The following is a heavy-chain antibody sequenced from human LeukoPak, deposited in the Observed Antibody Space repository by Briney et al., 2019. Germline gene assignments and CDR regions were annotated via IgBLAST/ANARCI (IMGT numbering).Heavy chain of an antibody. D-gene: IGHD3-3*01. V-gene: IGHV4-4*07. CDR2: IYTSGST. CDR1: GGSISSYY. J-gene: IGHJ3*02. Sequence: PSETLSLTCTVSGGSISSYYWSWIRQPAGKGLEWIGRIYTSGSTNYNPSLKSRVTMSVDTSKNQFSLKLSSVTAADTAVYYCARDPPPRHDFWSGYYRDAFDIWGQGTMVTVSS. CDR3: ARDPPPRHDFWSGYYRDAFDI.